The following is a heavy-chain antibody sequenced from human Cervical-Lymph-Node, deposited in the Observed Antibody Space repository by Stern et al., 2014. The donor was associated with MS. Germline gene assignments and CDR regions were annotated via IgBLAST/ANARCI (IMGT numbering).Heavy chain of an antibody. J-gene: IGHJ4*02. Sequence: QLQLQESGPGLVKPSGTLSLTCAVSGVSISSTNWWSWVRQPPGKGLEWIGEIYHSGITNYNPSLKSRVTISVDKSNNHFSLKLSSVTAADTAVYYCVSGGSYSWWDWGQGTLVTVSS. V-gene: IGHV4-4*02. CDR2: IYHSGIT. CDR3: VSGGSYSWWD. CDR1: GVSISSTNW. D-gene: IGHD1-26*01.